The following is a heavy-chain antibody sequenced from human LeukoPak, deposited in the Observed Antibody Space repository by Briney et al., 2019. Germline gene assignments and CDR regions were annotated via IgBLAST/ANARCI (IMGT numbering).Heavy chain of an antibody. J-gene: IGHJ4*02. CDR1: GGSISNYY. CDR2: IYYSGST. V-gene: IGHV4-59*01. Sequence: SETLSLTCTVSGGSISNYYWSWVRQPPGKGLEWIGYIYYSGSTNYNPSLKSRVTISVDTSKNRFSLKLSSVTAADTAVYYCARVSSGSYYDYYFDYWGQGTLVTVSS. CDR3: ARVSSGSYYDYYFDY. D-gene: IGHD1-26*01.